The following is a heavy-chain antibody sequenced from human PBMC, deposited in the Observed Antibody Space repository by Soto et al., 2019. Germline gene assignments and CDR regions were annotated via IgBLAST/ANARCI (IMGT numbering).Heavy chain of an antibody. CDR1: GDSISSSSYY. J-gene: IGHJ4*02. Sequence: PSETLSLTCPVSGDSISSSSYYWGWIRQPPGKGREWIGSLHSSAIAYYTPSLTCRVPISVDPSTNPFSLKLNSVTPADTAVYSCATTPRLAPGRSFNYWGQGTLVTVSS. CDR2: LHSSAIA. D-gene: IGHD2-2*01. V-gene: IGHV4-39*01. CDR3: ATTPRLAPGRSFNY.